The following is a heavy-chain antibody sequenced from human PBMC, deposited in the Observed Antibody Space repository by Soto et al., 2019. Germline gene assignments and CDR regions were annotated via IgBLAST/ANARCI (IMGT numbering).Heavy chain of an antibody. V-gene: IGHV3-48*02. J-gene: IGHJ4*02. D-gene: IGHD3-16*01. CDR3: AAGGSYFLDY. CDR1: GFTFSTYA. CDR2: ISSSGTTI. Sequence: PGGSLRLSCAASGFTFSTYAMNWVRQAPGKGLEWVSYISSSGTTIYYADSVKGRFTISRDNAKNSLYLQMHSLRDEDTAVYYCAAGGSYFLDYWGQGSLVTVSS.